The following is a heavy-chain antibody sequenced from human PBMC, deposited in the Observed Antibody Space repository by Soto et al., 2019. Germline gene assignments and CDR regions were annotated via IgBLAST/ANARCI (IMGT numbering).Heavy chain of an antibody. Sequence: SETLSLTCAVSGYSISSGYYWGWIRQPPGKGLEWIGSIYHSGSTYYNPSLKSRVTISVDTSKNQFSLKLSSVTAVDTAVYYCARDSRAEGAAAGIHYYYYGMDVWGQGTTVTVSS. J-gene: IGHJ6*02. CDR2: IYHSGST. CDR1: GYSISSGYY. V-gene: IGHV4-38-2*02. D-gene: IGHD6-13*01. CDR3: ARDSRAEGAAAGIHYYYYGMDV.